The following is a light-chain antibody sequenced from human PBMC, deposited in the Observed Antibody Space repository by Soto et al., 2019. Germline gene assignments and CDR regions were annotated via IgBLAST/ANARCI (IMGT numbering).Light chain of an antibody. Sequence: QSVLTQPPSVSGAPGQRVTISCTGSNSNIGAGYDVHWYLQLPGTAPKLLVYTNNNRPSGVPDRFSGSKSGTSASLAITGLQAEDEADYYCSSYAGSNNVVFGGGTKLTVL. J-gene: IGLJ2*01. V-gene: IGLV1-40*01. CDR1: NSNIGAGYD. CDR2: TNN. CDR3: SSYAGSNNVV.